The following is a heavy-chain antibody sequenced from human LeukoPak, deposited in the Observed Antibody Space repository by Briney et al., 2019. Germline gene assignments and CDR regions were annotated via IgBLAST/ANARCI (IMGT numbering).Heavy chain of an antibody. Sequence: PGGSLRLSCAVSGITLSNYGMSWVRQAPGKGLEWVAGISGSGGSTNYAESVKGRFTVSRDNRKNTLFLQMNSLTAEDTAVYYCATYRGFPVEYWGQGTLVTVSS. CDR2: ISGSGGST. CDR3: ATYRGFPVEY. CDR1: GITLSNYG. J-gene: IGHJ4*02. D-gene: IGHD3-10*01. V-gene: IGHV3-23*01.